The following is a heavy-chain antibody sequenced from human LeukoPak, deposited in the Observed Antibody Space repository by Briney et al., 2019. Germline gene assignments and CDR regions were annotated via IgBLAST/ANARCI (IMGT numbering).Heavy chain of an antibody. J-gene: IGHJ3*02. CDR3: ARHRKRSGGSCYSCAFDI. CDR1: GGSISSYY. Sequence: KPSETLSLTCTVSGGSISSYYWSWIRQPPGKGLEWIGYIYYSGSTNYNPSLKSRGTISVDTSKKQFSLNVSSVTAADTAVCYCARHRKRSGGSCYSCAFDIWGPGTMVTVSS. V-gene: IGHV4-59*08. CDR2: IYYSGST. D-gene: IGHD2-15*01.